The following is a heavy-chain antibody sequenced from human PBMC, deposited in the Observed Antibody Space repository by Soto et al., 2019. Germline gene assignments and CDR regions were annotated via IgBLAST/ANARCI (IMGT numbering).Heavy chain of an antibody. V-gene: IGHV2-5*02. Sequence: ITLKESGPTLVKPTQTLTPTCTFSGFSLSTSGVGVGWIRQPPGKALEWLALIYWADDKRNSPSLKSRLTITKETSKTRVVVTMTSMDPVDTATYYCAHTKTVYDSSGYYHHPDDYFDYWGQGTLVTVSS. CDR1: GFSLSTSGVG. J-gene: IGHJ4*02. CDR3: AHTKTVYDSSGYYHHPDDYFDY. CDR2: IYWADDK. D-gene: IGHD3-22*01.